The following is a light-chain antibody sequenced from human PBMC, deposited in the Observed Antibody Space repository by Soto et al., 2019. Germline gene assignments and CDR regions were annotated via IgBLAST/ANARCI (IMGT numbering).Light chain of an antibody. CDR2: SNN. CDR1: SSNIGSNT. CDR3: ATWDDSLKGVV. V-gene: IGLV1-44*01. Sequence: QPVLTQPPSASGTPGQRVTISCSGTSSNIGSNTVHWYQQLPGTAPKLLIYSNNQRPSGVPDRFSGSKSGTSASLAISGLQSEDEADYYCATWDDSLKGVVFGAGTQVTVL. J-gene: IGLJ2*01.